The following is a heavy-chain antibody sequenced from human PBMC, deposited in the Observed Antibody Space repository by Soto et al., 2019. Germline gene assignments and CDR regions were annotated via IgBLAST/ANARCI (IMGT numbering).Heavy chain of an antibody. CDR2: IKQDGSEK. Sequence: GGSLRLSCAASGFTFSSYWMSWVRQAPGKGLEWVANIKQDGSEKYYVDSVKGRFTISRDNAKNSLYRQMNSLRAEDTAVYYCARYLLIAGGAFDIWGQGTMVTVSS. D-gene: IGHD2-15*01. CDR1: GFTFSSYW. V-gene: IGHV3-7*03. J-gene: IGHJ3*02. CDR3: ARYLLIAGGAFDI.